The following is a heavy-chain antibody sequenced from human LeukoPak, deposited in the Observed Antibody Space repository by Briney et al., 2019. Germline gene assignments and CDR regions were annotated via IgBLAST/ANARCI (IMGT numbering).Heavy chain of an antibody. CDR1: GFTFSNYY. D-gene: IGHD6-19*01. CDR2: ISSSGSTI. V-gene: IGHV3-11*04. Sequence: GGSLRLSCAASGFTFSNYYMSWIRQAPGKGLEWVSYISSSGSTIYYADSVKGRFTISRNNAKNSLYLQMNSLRAEDTAVYYCARVDGIAVAGTEWFDYWGQGTLVTVSS. CDR3: ARVDGIAVAGTEWFDY. J-gene: IGHJ5*01.